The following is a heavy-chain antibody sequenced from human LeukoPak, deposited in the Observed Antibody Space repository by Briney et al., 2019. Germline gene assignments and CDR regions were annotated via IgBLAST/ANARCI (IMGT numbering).Heavy chain of an antibody. CDR3: ARDGYGLDTPMVSTIFDC. Sequence: PGRSLRLSCAASGFTFSSYAMHWVRQAPGKGLEWVAVISYDGSNKYYADSVKGRFTISRDNSKNTLYLQMNSLRTEDTAVNYCARDGYGLDTPMVSTIFDCWGQGTLVTVSS. CDR2: ISYDGSNK. J-gene: IGHJ4*02. CDR1: GFTFSSYA. D-gene: IGHD5-18*01. V-gene: IGHV3-30-3*01.